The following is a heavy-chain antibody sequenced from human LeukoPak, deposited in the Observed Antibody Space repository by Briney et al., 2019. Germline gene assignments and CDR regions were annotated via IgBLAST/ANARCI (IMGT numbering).Heavy chain of an antibody. CDR2: ISGSGGST. CDR3: AKDRQYYYDSSGHDAFDI. V-gene: IGHV3-23*01. Sequence: GGSLRLSCAASGFTFSSYAMSWVRQAPGKGLEWVSAISGSGGSTYYADSVKGRFTISRDNSKNTLYLQMNSLRAEDTAVYYCAKDRQYYYDSSGHDAFDIWGQGTMVTVSS. J-gene: IGHJ3*02. CDR1: GFTFSSYA. D-gene: IGHD3-22*01.